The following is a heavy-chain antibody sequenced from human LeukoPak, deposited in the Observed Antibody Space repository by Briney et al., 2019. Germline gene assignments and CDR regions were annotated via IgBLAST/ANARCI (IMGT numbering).Heavy chain of an antibody. J-gene: IGHJ4*02. V-gene: IGHV4-39*02. CDR3: ARVSGYSYGYGDY. CDR2: IYYSGST. D-gene: IGHD5-18*01. CDR1: GGSISSSGYY. Sequence: SETLSLTCSVSGGSISSSGYYWDWIRQSPGKGLEWIGSIYYSGSTYYNPSLKSRVTISVDTSKNQVSLKLSSVTAADTAVYYCARVSGYSYGYGDYWGQGTLVTVSS.